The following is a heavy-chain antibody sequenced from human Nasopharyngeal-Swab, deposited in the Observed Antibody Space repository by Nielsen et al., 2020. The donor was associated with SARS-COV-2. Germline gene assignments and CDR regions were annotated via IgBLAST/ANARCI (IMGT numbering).Heavy chain of an antibody. J-gene: IGHJ6*02. CDR2: IWYDGSNK. D-gene: IGHD4-17*01. Sequence: GESLKISCAASGFTFSISGMHWVRQAPGKGLEWVAVIWYDGSNKYYADSVKGRFTISRDNSKNTLYLQMNSLRAEDTAVYYCAGGQGTVTTYYYYGMDVWGQGTTVTVSS. V-gene: IGHV3-33*08. CDR1: GFTFSISG. CDR3: AGGQGTVTTYYYYGMDV.